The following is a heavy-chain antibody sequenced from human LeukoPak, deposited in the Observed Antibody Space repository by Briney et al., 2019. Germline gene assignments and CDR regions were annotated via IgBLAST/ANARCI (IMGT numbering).Heavy chain of an antibody. J-gene: IGHJ6*02. CDR3: AYTVVRGVASMDV. CDR1: GFTFSSYV. Sequence: GGSLRLSCAASGFTFSSYVMGWVRQAPGKGLEWVSAISGSGTTTYYADAVKGRFTISRDNSRNTLYLQMHSLGAEDTAVYYCAYTVVRGVASMDVWGQGTTVTVS. D-gene: IGHD3-10*01. V-gene: IGHV3-23*01. CDR2: ISGSGTTT.